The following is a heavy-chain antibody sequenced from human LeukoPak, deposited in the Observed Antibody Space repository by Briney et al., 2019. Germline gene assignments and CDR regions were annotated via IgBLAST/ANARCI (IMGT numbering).Heavy chain of an antibody. CDR1: GGSISSYY. J-gene: IGHJ3*02. CDR2: IYTSGST. V-gene: IGHV4-4*07. D-gene: IGHD3-22*01. CDR3: ARSYDYYDSSGYWGDAFDI. Sequence: SETLSLTCTVSGGSISSYYWSWIRQHAGKGLEWIGRIYTSGSTNYNPSLKSRVAMSVDTSKNQFSLKLSSVTAADTAVYYCARSYDYYDSSGYWGDAFDIWGQGTMVTVSS.